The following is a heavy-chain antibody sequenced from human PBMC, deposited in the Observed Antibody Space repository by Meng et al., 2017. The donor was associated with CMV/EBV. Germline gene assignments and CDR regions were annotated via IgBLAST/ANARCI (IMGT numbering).Heavy chain of an antibody. CDR3: ALAEYSSSLFDY. V-gene: IGHV1-46*01. CDR2: INPSGGST. J-gene: IGHJ4*02. D-gene: IGHD6-13*01. Sequence: QMKLVQAGAEVKKPGAHVKFPCKASGYTLPSYYMHWVGQAPGQGLEWMGIINPSGGSTSYAQKFQGRVTMTRDTSTSTVYMELSSLRSEDTAVYYCALAEYSSSLFDYWGQGTLVTVSS. CDR1: GYTLPSYY.